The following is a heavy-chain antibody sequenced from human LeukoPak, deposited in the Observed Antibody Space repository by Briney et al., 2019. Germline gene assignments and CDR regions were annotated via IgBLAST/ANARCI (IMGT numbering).Heavy chain of an antibody. Sequence: GGSLRLSCAASGFTFSSYGMHWVRQAPGKGLEWVAVISYDGSNKYYADSVKGRFTISRDNSKNTLYLQMNSLRAEDTAVYYCARDSTYDSSGYCGYWGQGTLVTVSS. J-gene: IGHJ4*02. V-gene: IGHV3-30*03. CDR3: ARDSTYDSSGYCGY. D-gene: IGHD3-22*01. CDR1: GFTFSSYG. CDR2: ISYDGSNK.